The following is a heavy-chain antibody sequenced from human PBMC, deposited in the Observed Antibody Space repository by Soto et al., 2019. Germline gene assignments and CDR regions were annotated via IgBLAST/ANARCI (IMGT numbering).Heavy chain of an antibody. CDR1: GFTFSRYW. CDR2: IDRDGSRT. J-gene: IGHJ4*02. CDR3: ARAAYYDSSGSYPGYFDY. D-gene: IGHD3-22*01. V-gene: IGHV3-74*01. Sequence: EVPLVESGGGLVQPGGSLRLSCAASGFTFSRYWIHWVRQAPGKGLVWVSRIDRDGSRTTYADSVRGRFTISRDNAKNTLFLQMNSLTAEDTAVYYCARAAYYDSSGSYPGYFDYWGQGTLVTVSS.